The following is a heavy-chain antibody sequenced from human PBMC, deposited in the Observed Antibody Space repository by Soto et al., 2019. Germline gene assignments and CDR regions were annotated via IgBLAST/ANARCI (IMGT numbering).Heavy chain of an antibody. Sequence: EVQLVESGGGLVKPGGSLRLSCAASGFTFSSYSMNWVRQAPGKGLEWVSSISSKSSYKYYAGSVKGRFTISRDSAKNSPYLQMNSLRAEDTAVYYCASEQCAGGMDFWGQGTTVTVSS. CDR1: GFTFSSYS. J-gene: IGHJ6*02. CDR2: ISSKSSYK. D-gene: IGHD6-19*01. CDR3: ASEQCAGGMDF. V-gene: IGHV3-21*01.